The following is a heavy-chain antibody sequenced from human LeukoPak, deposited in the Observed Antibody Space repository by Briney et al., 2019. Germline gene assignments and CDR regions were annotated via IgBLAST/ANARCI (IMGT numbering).Heavy chain of an antibody. CDR1: GGSISSYY. CDR2: VYYSGST. CDR3: AREGGESIAARPHYYYYYMDV. D-gene: IGHD6-6*01. V-gene: IGHV4-59*12. Sequence: PSETLSLTCTVSGGSISSYYCSWIRQPPGKGLEWIGYVYYSGSTNYNPSLKSRVTMSVDTSKNQFSLKLSSVTAADTAVYYCAREGGESIAARPHYYYYYMDVWGKGTTVTVSS. J-gene: IGHJ6*03.